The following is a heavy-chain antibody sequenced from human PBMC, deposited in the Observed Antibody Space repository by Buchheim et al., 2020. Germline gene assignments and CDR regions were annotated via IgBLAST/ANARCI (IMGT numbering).Heavy chain of an antibody. CDR2: ISHDGSDK. J-gene: IGHJ4*02. D-gene: IGHD1-1*01. V-gene: IGHV3-30*03. CDR3: VTPEGDWNDRGFGSYFDF. Sequence: QVQLVESGGGVVQPGRSLRLSCVVSGLTFSSYVVHWVRQAPGKGLEWVAVISHDGSDKYYADSVRGRFAMSRDNSKNTAFLQMNSLRAEDTAVYFCVTPEGDWNDRGFGSYFDFWGQGTL. CDR1: GLTFSSYV.